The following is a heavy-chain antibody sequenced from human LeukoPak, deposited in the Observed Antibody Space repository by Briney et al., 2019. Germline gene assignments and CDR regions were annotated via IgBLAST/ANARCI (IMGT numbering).Heavy chain of an antibody. D-gene: IGHD6-19*01. V-gene: IGHV3-21*01. J-gene: IGHJ3*02. Sequence: GGSLRLSCAASGFTFSSYSMNWVRQAPGKGLEWVSSISSSSSYIYCADSVKGRFTISRDNAKNSLYLQVNSLRAEDTAVYYCARGRSLIAVAGPPDAFDIWGQGTMVTVSS. CDR3: ARGRSLIAVAGPPDAFDI. CDR1: GFTFSSYS. CDR2: ISSSSSYI.